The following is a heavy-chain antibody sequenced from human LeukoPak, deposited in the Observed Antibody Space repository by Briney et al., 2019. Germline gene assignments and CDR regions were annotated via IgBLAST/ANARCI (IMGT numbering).Heavy chain of an antibody. CDR2: ISSSSSYV. J-gene: IGHJ4*02. CDR1: GFTFSGYS. D-gene: IGHD5-12*01. Sequence: GGSLRLSCAASGFTFSGYSMNWVRQAPGKGLEWVSSISSSSSYVYYADSVKGRFTISRDNAKNSLYLQMNSLRVEDTAVYYCARGGGGYDSQYYWGQGTLVTVSS. V-gene: IGHV3-21*01. CDR3: ARGGGGYDSQYY.